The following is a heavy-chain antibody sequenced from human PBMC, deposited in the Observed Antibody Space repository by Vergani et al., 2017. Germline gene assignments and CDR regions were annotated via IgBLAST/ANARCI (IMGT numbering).Heavy chain of an antibody. J-gene: IGHJ4*02. Sequence: QVQLVESGGGVVQPGRSLRLSCAASGFTFSSYGMHWVRQAPGKGLEWVAVISYDGSNKYYADSVKGRFTISRDNSKNTLYLQMNSRRAEDTAVYYCAKVWDSGGGTTPYGYWGQGTLVTVSS. D-gene: IGHD6-19*01. V-gene: IGHV3-30*18. CDR1: GFTFSSYG. CDR3: AKVWDSGGGTTPYGY. CDR2: ISYDGSNK.